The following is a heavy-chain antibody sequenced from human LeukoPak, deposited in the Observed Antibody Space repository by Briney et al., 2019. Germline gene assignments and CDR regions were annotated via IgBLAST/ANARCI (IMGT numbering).Heavy chain of an antibody. CDR1: GFTFSTYE. J-gene: IGHJ4*02. CDR2: MSNNGRTI. CDR3: ARVTEYYIDY. Sequence: PGGSLRLSXAASGFTFSTYEMNWVRQAPGKGLEWLSYMSNNGRTIYYADSVKGRFTISRDNAKNSLYLQMNSLRAEDTAVYYCARVTEYYIDYWGQGTQVTVSS. V-gene: IGHV3-48*03.